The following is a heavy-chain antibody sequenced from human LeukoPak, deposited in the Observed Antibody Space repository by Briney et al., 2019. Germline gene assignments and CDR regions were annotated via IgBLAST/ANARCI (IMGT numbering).Heavy chain of an antibody. J-gene: IGHJ4*02. CDR3: ARDSSIAPYYFDY. V-gene: IGHV4-61*08. CDR1: GGSISSGDYY. CDR2: IYYSGST. D-gene: IGHD6-6*01. Sequence: SETLSLTCTVSGGSISSGDYYWSWIRQPPGKGLEWIGYIYYSGSTNYNPSLKSRVTISVDTSKNQFSLKLSSVTAADTAVYYCARDSSIAPYYFDYWGQGTLVTVSS.